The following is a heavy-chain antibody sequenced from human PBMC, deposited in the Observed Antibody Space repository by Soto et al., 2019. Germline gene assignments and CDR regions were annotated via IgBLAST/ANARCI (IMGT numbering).Heavy chain of an antibody. CDR3: AREVPKDDFWSGFPYNYYYYYMDV. V-gene: IGHV1-69*10. D-gene: IGHD3-3*01. J-gene: IGHJ6*03. CDR2: IIPILGIA. Sequence: GASVKVSCKASGGTFNSYAISWVRQDPGQGLEWMGGIIPILGIANYAQKFQGRVTITADKSTSTAYMELSSLRSEDTAVYYCAREVPKDDFWSGFPYNYYYYYMDVWGKGTTVTVSS. CDR1: GGTFNSYA.